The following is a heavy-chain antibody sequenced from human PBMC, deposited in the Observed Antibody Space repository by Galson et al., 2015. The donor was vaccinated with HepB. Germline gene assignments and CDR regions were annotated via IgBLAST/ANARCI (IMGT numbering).Heavy chain of an antibody. J-gene: IGHJ6*02. CDR2: ISGSGGST. D-gene: IGHD2-2*01. Sequence: SLRLSCAASGFTFSSYAMSWVRQAPGKGLEWVSAISGSGGSTYYADSVKGRFTISRDNSKNTLYLQMNSLRAEDTAVYYCANLVVPAATSYYYYGMDVWGQGTTVTVSS. CDR3: ANLVVPAATSYYYYGMDV. CDR1: GFTFSSYA. V-gene: IGHV3-23*01.